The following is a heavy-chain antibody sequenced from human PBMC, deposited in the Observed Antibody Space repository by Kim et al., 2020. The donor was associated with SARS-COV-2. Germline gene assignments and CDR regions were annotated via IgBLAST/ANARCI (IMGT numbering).Heavy chain of an antibody. J-gene: IGHJ4*02. D-gene: IGHD6-19*01. CDR3: ARHLSAVAADY. Sequence: THYNPSIKVHVTISVEPPKTQVSLKLSSVTAADTAVYYCARHLSAVAADYWGQGTLVTVSS. V-gene: IGHV4-39*01. CDR2: T.